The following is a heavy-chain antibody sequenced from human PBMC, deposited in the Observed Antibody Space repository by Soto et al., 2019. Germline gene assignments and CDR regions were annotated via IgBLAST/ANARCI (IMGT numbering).Heavy chain of an antibody. V-gene: IGHV3-74*03. CDR2: INGDGSIT. Sequence: EVHLVESGGGLVHPGGSLRLSCAASGFIFSGHWMHWVRQVPGKGLLWVARINGDGSITTSTDSVGGRFTISRDNAKNTLHLQMTNLRPEDTGLYYCARVLRGRGSSTFDFWGQGTLVTVSS. CDR1: GFIFSGHW. J-gene: IGHJ4*02. D-gene: IGHD1-26*01. CDR3: ARVLRGRGSSTFDF.